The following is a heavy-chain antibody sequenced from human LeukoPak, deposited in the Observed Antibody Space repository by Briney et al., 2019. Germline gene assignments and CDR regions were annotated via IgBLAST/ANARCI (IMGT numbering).Heavy chain of an antibody. V-gene: IGHV3-30*03. CDR3: ARAIQLWLWLDY. CDR1: GFIFSSHV. CDR2: ISYDGSNK. J-gene: IGHJ4*02. Sequence: GRSLRLSCTASGFIFSSHVMHWVRQAPGKGLEWVAVISYDGSNKYYADSVKGRFTISRDNSKNTLYMQMNSLRAEDTAVYYCARAIQLWLWLDYWGQGTLVTVSS. D-gene: IGHD5-18*01.